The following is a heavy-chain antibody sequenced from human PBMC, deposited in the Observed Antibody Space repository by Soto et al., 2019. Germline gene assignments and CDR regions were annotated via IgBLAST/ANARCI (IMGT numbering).Heavy chain of an antibody. J-gene: IGHJ6*02. V-gene: IGHV3-30*18. CDR3: AKPIAAAGYYGMDV. CDR1: GYTFSSYD. D-gene: IGHD6-13*01. CDR2: ISFHGSNK. Sequence: GGSLRLSCAASGYTFSSYDMHWVRQAPGKGLEWVAVISFHGSNKYYADSVKSRFTISRDNSKNKLYLQMNSLRAEDTAVYYCAKPIAAAGYYGMDVWGQGTTVTVSS.